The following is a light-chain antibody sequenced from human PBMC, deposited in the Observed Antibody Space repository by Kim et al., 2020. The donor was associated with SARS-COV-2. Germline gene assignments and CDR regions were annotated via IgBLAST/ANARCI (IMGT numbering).Light chain of an antibody. CDR2: DAS. CDR1: QSVDRY. V-gene: IGKV3-11*01. J-gene: IGKJ5*01. Sequence: ETVLTQSPATLSLSPGERATVSCRASQSVDRYLAWYQQKPGQAPRLLIYDASNRATGIPARFSGSGSGTDFTLTISSLEPEDFAVYYCQQRKFWPPLTFGQGTRLEIK. CDR3: QQRKFWPPLT.